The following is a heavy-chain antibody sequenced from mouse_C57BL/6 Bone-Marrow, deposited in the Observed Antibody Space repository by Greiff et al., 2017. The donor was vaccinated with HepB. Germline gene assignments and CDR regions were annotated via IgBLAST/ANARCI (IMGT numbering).Heavy chain of an antibody. J-gene: IGHJ4*01. V-gene: IGHV8-12*01. CDR2: IYWDDDK. Sequence: QVTLKVCGPGILQSSQTLSLTCSFSGFSLSTSGMGVSWIRQPSGKGLEWLAHIYWDDDKRYNPSLKSRLTISKDTSRNQVFLKITSVDTADTATYYCARSPSYYYGSSLYYAMDYWGQGTSVTVSS. CDR1: GFSLSTSGMG. D-gene: IGHD1-1*01. CDR3: ARSPSYYYGSSLYYAMDY.